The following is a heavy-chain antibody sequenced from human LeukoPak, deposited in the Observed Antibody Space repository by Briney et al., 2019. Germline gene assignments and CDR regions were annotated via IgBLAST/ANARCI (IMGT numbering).Heavy chain of an antibody. V-gene: IGHV1-69*04. J-gene: IGHJ4*02. D-gene: IGHD3-10*01. CDR3: ARVDGSGSYYFDY. CDR2: IIPILGIA. CDR1: GGAFSSYA. Sequence: ASVKVSCKASGGAFSSYAISWVRQAPGQGLEWMGRIIPILGIANYAQKFQGRVTITADKSTSTAYMELSSLRSEDTAVYYCARVDGSGSYYFDYWGQGTLVTVSS.